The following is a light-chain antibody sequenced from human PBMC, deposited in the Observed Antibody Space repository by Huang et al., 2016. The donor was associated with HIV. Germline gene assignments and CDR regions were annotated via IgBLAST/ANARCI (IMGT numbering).Light chain of an antibody. CDR2: AAS. J-gene: IGKJ3*01. V-gene: IGKV1-6*01. CDR1: QGIRND. CDR3: LQDYTYPLT. Sequence: AIQMTQSPSSLSTSVGDRVTITCRASQGIRNDLGWYQQKPGQAPKLLIYAASTLQSVVPSRFSGSGSGTDFTLTISSLQPEDFATYYCLQDYTYPLTFGPGTKVDIK.